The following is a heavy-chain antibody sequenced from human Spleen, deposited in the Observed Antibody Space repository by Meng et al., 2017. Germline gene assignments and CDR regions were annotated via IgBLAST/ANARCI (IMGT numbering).Heavy chain of an antibody. CDR3: ARGPDSRGWAHAFDI. Sequence: SQTLSLTCAISGDSVSSTSSAWNWIRQSPSRGLEWLGKTYYRSKWYNDYTGSVKSRITISPDTSKNQFSLQLNSVTPEDTAVYYCARGPDSRGWAHAFDIWGQGTMVTVSS. CDR2: TYYRSKWYN. D-gene: IGHD6-19*01. J-gene: IGHJ3*02. CDR1: GDSVSSTSSA. V-gene: IGHV6-1*01.